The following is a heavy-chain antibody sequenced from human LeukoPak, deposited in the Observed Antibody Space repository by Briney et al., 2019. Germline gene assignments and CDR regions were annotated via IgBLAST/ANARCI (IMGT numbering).Heavy chain of an antibody. Sequence: PGGSLRLSCAASGFTFSSYSMNWVRQAPGKGLEWVSYIGRSSGSIYYADSVRGRFTISRDNSKNTLNLQMNSLRAEDTAVYYCANLNTAMVTSDGKFFPLFYYWGQGNLVTVSS. D-gene: IGHD5-18*01. CDR2: IGRSSGSI. J-gene: IGHJ4*02. V-gene: IGHV3-48*01. CDR1: GFTFSSYS. CDR3: ANLNTAMVTSDGKFFPLFYY.